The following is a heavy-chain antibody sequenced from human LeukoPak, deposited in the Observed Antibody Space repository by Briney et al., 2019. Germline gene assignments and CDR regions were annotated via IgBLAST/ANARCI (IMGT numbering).Heavy chain of an antibody. D-gene: IGHD5-18*01. V-gene: IGHV4-39*01. Sequence: MPSETLSLTCTVPGGSISSSSYYWGWIRQPPGKGLEWIGSIYYSGSTYYNPSLKSRVTISVDTSKNQFSLKLSSVTAADTAVYYCARLGDTYYFDYWGQGTLVTVSS. CDR3: ARLGDTYYFDY. CDR1: GGSISSSSYY. CDR2: IYYSGST. J-gene: IGHJ4*02.